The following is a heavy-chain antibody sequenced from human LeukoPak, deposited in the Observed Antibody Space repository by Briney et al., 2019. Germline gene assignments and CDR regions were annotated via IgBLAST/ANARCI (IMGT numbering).Heavy chain of an antibody. V-gene: IGHV1-8*02. D-gene: IGHD2/OR15-2a*01. CDR3: AREIAGY. CDR1: GYTFTSYG. CDR2: MNPNSGNT. J-gene: IGHJ4*02. Sequence: ASVKVSCKASGYTFTSYGISWVRQAPGQGLEWMGWMNPNSGNTGYAQKFQGRVTMTRNTSIGTAYMELSSLRSEDTAVYYCAREIAGYWGQGTLVTVSS.